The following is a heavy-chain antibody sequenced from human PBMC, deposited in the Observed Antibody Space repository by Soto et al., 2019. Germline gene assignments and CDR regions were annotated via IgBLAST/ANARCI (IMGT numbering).Heavy chain of an antibody. CDR1: GGSISSYY. Sequence: QVQLQESGPGLVKPSETLSLTCTVSGGSISSYYWSWIRQPAGKGLEWIGRIYTSGSTNYNPSLKSRVTMSVDTSKNHFSLELSSVTAADAAVYYCARVRIAARTGAYRMDVWGQGTTVTVSS. V-gene: IGHV4-4*07. CDR2: IYTSGST. D-gene: IGHD6-6*01. CDR3: ARVRIAARTGAYRMDV. J-gene: IGHJ6*02.